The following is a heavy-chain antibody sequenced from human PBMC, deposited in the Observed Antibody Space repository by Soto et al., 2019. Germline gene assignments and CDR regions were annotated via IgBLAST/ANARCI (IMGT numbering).Heavy chain of an antibody. D-gene: IGHD6-6*01. CDR1: GGSISSGDYY. CDR3: ARVDSSSSGWFDP. Sequence: SETLSLTCTVSGGSISSGDYYWSWIRQPPGKGLEWIGYIYYSGSTYYNPSLKSRVTISVDTSKNQFSLKLSSVTAADTAVYYCARVDSSSSGWFDPWGQGTLVTVSS. CDR2: IYYSGST. V-gene: IGHV4-30-4*01. J-gene: IGHJ5*02.